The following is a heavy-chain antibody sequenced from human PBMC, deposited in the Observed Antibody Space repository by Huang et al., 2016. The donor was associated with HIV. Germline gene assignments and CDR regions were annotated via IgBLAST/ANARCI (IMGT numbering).Heavy chain of an antibody. CDR2: IHPSAGTT. CDR1: GYSFTNYY. V-gene: IGHV1-46*04. D-gene: IGHD2-2*01. J-gene: IGHJ3*02. CDR3: VLDGVPSATHLDTSFDI. Sequence: QVQLVQSGAEVKKPGASLQISCKAFGYSFTNYYIHWVRQAPGLGLEWMGIIHPSAGTTRYAENLQGRLTVSRDTSTNTIYMGLKSLRSEDTAVYYCVLDGVPSATHLDTSFDIWGQGTVVTVSS.